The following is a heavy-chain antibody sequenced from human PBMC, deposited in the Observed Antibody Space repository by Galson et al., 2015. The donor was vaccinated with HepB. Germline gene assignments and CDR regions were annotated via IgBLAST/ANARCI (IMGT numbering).Heavy chain of an antibody. J-gene: IGHJ6*02. D-gene: IGHD2-15*01. CDR3: ARQGRYCSGGSCYGMDV. CDR2: IYYSGST. Sequence: ETLSLTCTVSGGSISSYYWSWIRQPPGKGLEWIGYIYYSGSTNYNPSLKSRVTISVDTSKNQFSLKLSSVTAADTAVYYCARQGRYCSGGSCYGMDVWGQGTTVTVSS. CDR1: GGSISSYY. V-gene: IGHV4-59*08.